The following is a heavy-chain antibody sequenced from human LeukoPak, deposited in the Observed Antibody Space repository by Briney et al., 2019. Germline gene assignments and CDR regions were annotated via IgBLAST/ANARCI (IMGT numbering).Heavy chain of an antibody. CDR2: ISGSGGST. J-gene: IGHJ4*02. CDR3: AKGPSSGWYFIDY. D-gene: IGHD6-19*01. Sequence: GESLRLSCAASGFTFSSYAMSWVRQAPGKGLEWVSAISGSGGSTYYADSVKGRFTISRDNSKNTLYLQMNSLRAEDTAVYYCAKGPSSGWYFIDYWGQGTLVTVSS. V-gene: IGHV3-23*01. CDR1: GFTFSSYA.